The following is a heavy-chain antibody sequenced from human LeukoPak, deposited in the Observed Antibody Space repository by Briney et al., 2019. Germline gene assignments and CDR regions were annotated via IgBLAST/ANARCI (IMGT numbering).Heavy chain of an antibody. D-gene: IGHD3-10*01. CDR3: ARGVARYYGSGSYDY. CDR1: GFTVSSNY. J-gene: IGHJ4*02. Sequence: PGGSPRLSCAASGFTVSSNYMSWVRQAPGKGLEWVSVIYSGGSTYYADSVKGRFTISRDNSKNMLYLQMNSLRAEDTAVYYCARGVARYYGSGSYDYWGQGTLVTVSS. V-gene: IGHV3-53*01. CDR2: IYSGGST.